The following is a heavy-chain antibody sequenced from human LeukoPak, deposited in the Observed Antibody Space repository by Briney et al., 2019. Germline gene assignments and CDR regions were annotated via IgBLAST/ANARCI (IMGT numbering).Heavy chain of an antibody. D-gene: IGHD6-19*01. CDR1: GFTFSSYE. CDR2: ISSSGSII. V-gene: IGHV3-48*03. CDR3: ARFSSGWYGAFDI. Sequence: GGSLRLSCAASGFTFSSYEMNWVRQAPGKGLEWVSYISSSGSIIYYADSVKGRFTISRDNAKNSLYLQMNSLRAEDTAVYYCARFSSGWYGAFDIWGQGTMVTVSS. J-gene: IGHJ3*02.